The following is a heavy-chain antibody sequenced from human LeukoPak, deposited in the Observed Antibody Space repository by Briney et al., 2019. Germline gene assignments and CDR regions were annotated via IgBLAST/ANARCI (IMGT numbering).Heavy chain of an antibody. J-gene: IGHJ4*02. CDR2: ISGRGGRT. D-gene: IGHD1-1*01. Sequence: RGSPRLSCTASGFTFSSYAMTWVRQAPGKGLEWVSTISGRGGRTYYGDSVKGRFTISRDKTKNTLYLQMNSLRAADTAVYYCAKEGSNWNVDYWGQGTLGTVSS. CDR3: AKEGSNWNVDY. V-gene: IGHV3-23*01. CDR1: GFTFSSYA.